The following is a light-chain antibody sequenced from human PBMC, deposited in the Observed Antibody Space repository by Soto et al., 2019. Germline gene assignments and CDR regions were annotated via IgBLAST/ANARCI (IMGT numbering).Light chain of an antibody. CDR2: DAS. V-gene: IGKV1-5*01. CDR1: QSISSW. Sequence: DIPMTQSPSTLSASVGDRVTITCRASQSISSWLAWYQQKPGKAPKLLIYDASSLESGVPSRFSGSGSGTEFTLTISSLQPDDFATYYCQQYNNYSTFGQGTRLEIK. J-gene: IGKJ5*01. CDR3: QQYNNYST.